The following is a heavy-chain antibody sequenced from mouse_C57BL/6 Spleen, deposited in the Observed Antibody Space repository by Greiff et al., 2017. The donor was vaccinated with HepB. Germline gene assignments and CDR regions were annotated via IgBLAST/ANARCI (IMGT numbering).Heavy chain of an antibody. CDR1: RYTFTDYY. V-gene: IGHV1-26*01. J-gene: IGHJ4*01. CDR3: ASDPDY. Sequence: EVQLQQSGPELVKPGASVKISCKASRYTFTDYYMNWVKQSHGKSLEWIGDINPNNGGTSYNQKFKGKATLTVDKSSSTAYMELRSLTSEDSAVYYCASDPDYWGQGTSVTVSS. CDR2: INPNNGGT.